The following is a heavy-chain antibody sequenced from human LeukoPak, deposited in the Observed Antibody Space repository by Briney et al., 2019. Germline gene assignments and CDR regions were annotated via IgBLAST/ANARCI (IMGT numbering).Heavy chain of an antibody. CDR1: GGSFSGYY. CDR3: APYSSSSGYFDY. D-gene: IGHD6-13*01. V-gene: IGHV4-34*01. J-gene: IGHJ4*02. CDR2: INHSGST. Sequence: SETLSLTCAVYGGSFSGYYWSWIRQPPGKGLEWIGEINHSGSTNYNPSLKSRVTISVDTSKNQFSLKLSSVTAADTAVYYCAPYSSSSGYFDYWGQGTLVTVSS.